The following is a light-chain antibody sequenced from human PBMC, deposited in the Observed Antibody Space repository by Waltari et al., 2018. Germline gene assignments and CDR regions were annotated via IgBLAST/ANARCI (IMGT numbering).Light chain of an antibody. J-gene: IGKJ1*01. CDR1: QSIGRY. V-gene: IGKV3-20*01. CDR2: GAS. CDR3: QNHERLPAV. Sequence: EIVLTQSPGTLSLSPGERATLSCRASQSIGRYLIWYQQKPGQAPRLLIYGASTRAAGIADRFSGSGSGTDFSLTISRLEPEDFAVYYCQNHERLPAVFGRGTKVEIK.